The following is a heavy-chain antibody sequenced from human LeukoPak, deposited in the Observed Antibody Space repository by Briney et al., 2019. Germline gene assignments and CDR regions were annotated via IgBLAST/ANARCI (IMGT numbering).Heavy chain of an antibody. J-gene: IGHJ4*02. D-gene: IGHD3-3*01. CDR2: INPNSGGT. V-gene: IGHV1-2*02. Sequence: ASVKVSCKASGYTFTGYYMHWVRQAPGQGLEWMGWINPNSGGTNYAQKFQGRVTMTRDTSISTAYMELRSLRSDDTAVYYCARRNDFWSGYQYSFDYWGQGTLVTVSS. CDR1: GYTFTGYY. CDR3: ARRNDFWSGYQYSFDY.